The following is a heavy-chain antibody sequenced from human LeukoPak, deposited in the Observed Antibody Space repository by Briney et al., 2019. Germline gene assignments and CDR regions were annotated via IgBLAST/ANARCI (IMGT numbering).Heavy chain of an antibody. V-gene: IGHV3-23*01. CDR3: AKEVGWFGELRGKNYFDY. J-gene: IGHJ4*02. CDR1: GFTFSSYA. CDR2: ISGSGGST. D-gene: IGHD3-10*01. Sequence: PGGSLRLSCAASGFTFSSYAMSWVRQAPGKGLEWVSAISGSGGSTYYADSVKGRFTISRDNSKNTLYLQMNSLRAEDTAVYYCAKEVGWFGELRGKNYFDYWGQGTLVTVSS.